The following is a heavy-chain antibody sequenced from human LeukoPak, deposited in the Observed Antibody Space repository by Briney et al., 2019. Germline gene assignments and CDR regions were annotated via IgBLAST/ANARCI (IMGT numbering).Heavy chain of an antibody. V-gene: IGHV3-48*01. J-gene: IGHJ4*02. CDR1: GFTFSSYS. Sequence: GGSLRLSCAASGFTFSSYSMNWVRQAPGKGLEWVSYISSSSSTIYYAASVKGRFTISRDNAKNSLYLQMNSLRVEDTAVYYCWRGPPGVVVPATTAFDYWGQGTLVTVSS. CDR2: ISSSSSTI. D-gene: IGHD2-2*01. CDR3: WRGPPGVVVPATTAFDY.